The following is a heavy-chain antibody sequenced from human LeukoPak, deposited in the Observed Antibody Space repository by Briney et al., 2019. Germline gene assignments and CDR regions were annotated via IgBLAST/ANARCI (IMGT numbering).Heavy chain of an antibody. V-gene: IGHV3-23*01. J-gene: IGHJ4*02. D-gene: IGHD2-21*02. CDR1: GFTLRSYV. CDR2: ISGSGDST. CDR3: AKTARIVVVTATHVDY. Sequence: GSLRLSCVASGFTLRSYVMNWVRQTPGKGLEWVSSISGSGDSTFYADSVKGRFSISRDNSKNTLYLQVNGLRTEDTAVYYCAKTARIVVVTATHVDYWGQGTLVTVSS.